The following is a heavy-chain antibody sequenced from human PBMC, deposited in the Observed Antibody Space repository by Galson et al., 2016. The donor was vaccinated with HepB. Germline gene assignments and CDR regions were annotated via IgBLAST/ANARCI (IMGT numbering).Heavy chain of an antibody. CDR1: GFTFSSYN. J-gene: IGHJ4*02. Sequence: SLRLSCAASGFTFSSYNMNWVRQAPGKGLEWVSSIRTSGSYIYYADVVKGRFTISRDNAKNSLYLQMNSLRAEDTAVYYCARSPRIQVWRRYGFFEYWGQGSLVTVSS. CDR2: IRTSGSYI. CDR3: ARSPRIQVWRRYGFFEY. D-gene: IGHD3-16*01. V-gene: IGHV3-21*01.